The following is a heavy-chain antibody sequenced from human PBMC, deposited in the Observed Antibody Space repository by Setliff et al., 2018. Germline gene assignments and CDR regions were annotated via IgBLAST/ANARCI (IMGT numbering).Heavy chain of an antibody. CDR1: GASISSYF. CDR3: ARAPPNRYSGSYEYFYMDV. V-gene: IGHV4-4*08. Sequence: SETLSLTCSVSGASISSYFWTWIRQPPGKGLEWIGNIHTSESTKYNPSLKSRVTISLDTSKRQFSLKLTSVTAADTAVYYCARAPPNRYSGSYEYFYMDVWGKGTTVTVSS. J-gene: IGHJ6*03. D-gene: IGHD1-26*01. CDR2: IHTSEST.